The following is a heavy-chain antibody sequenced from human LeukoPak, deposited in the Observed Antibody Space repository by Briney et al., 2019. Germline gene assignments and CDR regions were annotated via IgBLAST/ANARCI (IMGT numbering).Heavy chain of an antibody. CDR3: ARQDKDVWNYYNMDV. D-gene: IGHD3-3*01. J-gene: IGHJ6*03. Sequence: SETLSLTCAVSGGSLIDYYWSWIRQPPGKGLEWIGEISHSGSTRYSPSLKSRVTVSVDTSNNQFFLNLTSVTAADTAVYYCARQDKDVWNYYNMDVWGKGTTVSVSS. V-gene: IGHV4-34*01. CDR2: ISHSGST. CDR1: GGSLIDYY.